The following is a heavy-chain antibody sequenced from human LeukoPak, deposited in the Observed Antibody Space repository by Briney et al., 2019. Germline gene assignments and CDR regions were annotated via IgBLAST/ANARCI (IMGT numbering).Heavy chain of an antibody. CDR1: GGSFSGYH. CDR3: GGSYYEPNWFDP. CDR2: IDHSGST. Sequence: SETLSLTCAVYGGSFSGYHWSWIRQPPGKGLEWVGEIDHSGSTTYNPSLKSRVTISVDTSKNQFSLKLSSVTDADTAVYYCGGSYYEPNWFDPWGQGTLVTVSS. J-gene: IGHJ5*02. V-gene: IGHV4-34*01. D-gene: IGHD1-26*01.